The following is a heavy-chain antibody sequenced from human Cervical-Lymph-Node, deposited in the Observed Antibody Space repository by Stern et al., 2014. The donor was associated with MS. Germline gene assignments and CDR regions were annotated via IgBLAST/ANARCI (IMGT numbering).Heavy chain of an antibody. V-gene: IGHV3-30*18. CDR3: AKDSTIAARPHYYYYGMDV. Sequence: VQLVESGGGVVQPGKSLRLSCAASGFTFSSYGMHWVRQAPGKGLEWVAVISYHGSNKYYADSVKGRFTISRDNSKNTLYLQMNGLRAEDTAVYYCAKDSTIAARPHYYYYGMDVWGQGTTVTVSS. CDR1: GFTFSSYG. J-gene: IGHJ6*02. D-gene: IGHD6-6*01. CDR2: ISYHGSNK.